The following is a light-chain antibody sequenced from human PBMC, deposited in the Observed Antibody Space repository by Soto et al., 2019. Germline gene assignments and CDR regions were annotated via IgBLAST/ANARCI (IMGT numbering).Light chain of an antibody. CDR2: DAS. Sequence: DIQMTQYSSTLSSSVGGRVTISCRASQTISSWLAWYQQKPGKAPKLLIYDASNLESGVPSRFSGSGSGTEFTLTISSLQTDDFATHYCQQYNSYPWTFGQGTKVDIK. CDR1: QTISSW. J-gene: IGKJ1*01. V-gene: IGKV1-5*01. CDR3: QQYNSYPWT.